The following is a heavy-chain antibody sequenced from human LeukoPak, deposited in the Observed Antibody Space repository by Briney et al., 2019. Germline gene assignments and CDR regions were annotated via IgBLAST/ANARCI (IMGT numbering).Heavy chain of an antibody. CDR1: GFSFSDYY. CDR2: ISSSSTYI. CDR3: AKRDYSDTTGYFPLFDY. Sequence: GGSLRLSCAASGFSFSDYYMHWVRQAPGKGLEWVSAISSSSTYIYYADSVKGRFTISRDNSKNTVFLQMSSLRAEDTAVYYCAKRDYSDTTGYFPLFDYWGQGTLVTVSS. J-gene: IGHJ4*02. D-gene: IGHD3-9*01. V-gene: IGHV3-21*04.